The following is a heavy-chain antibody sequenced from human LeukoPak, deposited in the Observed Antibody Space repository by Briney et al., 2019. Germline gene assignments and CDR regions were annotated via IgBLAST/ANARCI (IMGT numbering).Heavy chain of an antibody. CDR3: ARDGPYDILTGYRAFDY. Sequence: SETLSLTCTVSGGSISSGGYYWSWIRQHPGKGLEWIGYIYYSGSTYYNLSLKSRVTISVDTSKNQFSLKLSSVTAADTAVCYCARDGPYDILTGYRAFDYWGQGTLVTVSS. CDR1: GGSISSGGYY. D-gene: IGHD3-9*01. V-gene: IGHV4-31*03. CDR2: IYYSGST. J-gene: IGHJ4*02.